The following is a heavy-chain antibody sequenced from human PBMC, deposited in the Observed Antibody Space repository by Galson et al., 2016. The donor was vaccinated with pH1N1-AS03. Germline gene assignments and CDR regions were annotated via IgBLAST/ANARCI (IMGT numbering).Heavy chain of an antibody. J-gene: IGHJ4*02. D-gene: IGHD3-10*01. CDR2: IDPSGGGT. CDR1: GYTFTRYY. Sequence: SVKVSCKASGYTFTRYYMHWVRQAPGQGLEWMGVIDPSGGGTTYAQKFHGRVTLTRDKSTTTAHMELGSLRSEDTAIYYCVAYGSGPQAYFDYWGQGTLVTVSS. CDR3: VAYGSGPQAYFDY. V-gene: IGHV1-46*01.